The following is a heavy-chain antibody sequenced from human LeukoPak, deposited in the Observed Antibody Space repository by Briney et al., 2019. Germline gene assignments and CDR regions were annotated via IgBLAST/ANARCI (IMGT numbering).Heavy chain of an antibody. J-gene: IGHJ4*02. V-gene: IGHV1-69*06. D-gene: IGHD3-9*01. CDR2: IIPIFGTA. CDR1: GGTFSSYA. Sequence: SVKVSCKASGGTFSSYAISWVRQAPGQGLEWMGGIIPIFGTANYAQKFQGRVTITADKSTSTAYMELSSLRSEDTAVYYCARANYDILTGYPSADFFDYWGQGTLVTVSS. CDR3: ARANYDILTGYPSADFFDY.